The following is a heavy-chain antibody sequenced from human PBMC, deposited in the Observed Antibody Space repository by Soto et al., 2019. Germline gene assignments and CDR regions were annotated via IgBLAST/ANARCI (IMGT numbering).Heavy chain of an antibody. J-gene: IGHJ6*02. CDR2: IYPGDSDT. V-gene: IGHV5-51*01. D-gene: IGHD6-6*01. CDR1: GYSFTSYW. CDR3: ARSLAARPPGYYYYYYGMDV. Sequence: PGESLKISCKGSGYSFTSYWIGWVRQMPGKGLEWMGIIYPGDSDTRYSPSFQGQVTISADKSISTAYLQWSSLKASDTAMYYCARSLAARPPGYYYYYYGMDVWGQGTTVTVSS.